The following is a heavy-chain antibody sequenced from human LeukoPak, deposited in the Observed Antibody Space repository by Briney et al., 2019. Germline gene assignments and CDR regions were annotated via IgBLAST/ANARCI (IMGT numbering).Heavy chain of an antibody. V-gene: IGHV1-69*04. CDR3: ARDPRVDTAMVFDY. D-gene: IGHD5-18*01. J-gene: IGHJ4*02. CDR2: IIPILGIA. CDR1: GGTFSSYA. Sequence: SVKVSCKASGGTFSSYAISWVRQAPGQGLEWMGRIIPILGIANYAQKFQGRVTITADKSTSTAYMELSSLRSEDTAVYYCARDPRVDTAMVFDYWGQGTLVTVSS.